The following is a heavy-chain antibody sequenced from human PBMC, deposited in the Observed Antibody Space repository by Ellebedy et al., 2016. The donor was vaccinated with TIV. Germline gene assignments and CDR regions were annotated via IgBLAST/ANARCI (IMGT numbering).Heavy chain of an antibody. Sequence: GESLKLSCKTSGYIFSNYWIGWVRQMPGRGLEWMGIIYPGDSETRYSPSSEGQVTISADKSISTAYLQWSSLKAPDTAMYYCARHDYGGQGGLDFWGQGTLVTVSS. J-gene: IGHJ4*02. D-gene: IGHD4-17*01. CDR3: ARHDYGGQGGLDF. CDR1: GYIFSNYW. V-gene: IGHV5-51*01. CDR2: IYPGDSET.